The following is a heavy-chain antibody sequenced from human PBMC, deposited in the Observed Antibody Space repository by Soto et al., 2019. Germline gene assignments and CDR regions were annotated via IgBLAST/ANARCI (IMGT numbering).Heavy chain of an antibody. CDR1: GGSISGFD. CDR2: VYYSGYT. Sequence: PSETLSLTSTVSGGSISGFDWSWIRQPPGRGLEWIGYVYYSGYTNYNPSLKGRVAMSIDTSKSRLCLRLKSVTAAVTDVYYCTSLTYYDSSGRFDYWGQGIQVTVSS. J-gene: IGHJ4*02. V-gene: IGHV4-59*01. D-gene: IGHD3-22*01. CDR3: TSLTYYDSSGRFDY.